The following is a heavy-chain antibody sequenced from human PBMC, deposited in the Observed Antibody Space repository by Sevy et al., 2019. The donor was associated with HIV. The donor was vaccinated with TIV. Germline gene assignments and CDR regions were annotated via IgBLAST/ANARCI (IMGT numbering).Heavy chain of an antibody. J-gene: IGHJ4*02. D-gene: IGHD6-19*01. CDR1: GFTFSSFG. V-gene: IGHV3-33*01. CDR2: IWYDGSSK. CDR3: ARVTGGSGWYVFDY. Sequence: GGSLRLSCAASGFTFSSFGMHWVRQAPGKGLEWVAFIWYDGSSKFYADSVKGRFTISRDNSTNTLYLQMSSLRAEDTAMYYCARVTGGSGWYVFDYWGQGTLVTVSS.